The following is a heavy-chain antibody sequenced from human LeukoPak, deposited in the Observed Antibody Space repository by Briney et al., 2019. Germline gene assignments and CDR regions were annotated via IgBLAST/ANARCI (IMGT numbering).Heavy chain of an antibody. CDR2: ISWNSGSI. CDR3: ARDNGNFLGDGFDM. V-gene: IGHV3-9*01. J-gene: IGHJ3*02. CDR1: GFTFDDYA. D-gene: IGHD1-7*01. Sequence: PGGSLRLSCAASGFTFDDYAMHWVRQVPGKGLEWVSGISWNSGSIGYGGSVKGRFTISRDNAKNSLYLQMSSLRAEDTALYYCARDNGNFLGDGFDMWGQGTMVTVSS.